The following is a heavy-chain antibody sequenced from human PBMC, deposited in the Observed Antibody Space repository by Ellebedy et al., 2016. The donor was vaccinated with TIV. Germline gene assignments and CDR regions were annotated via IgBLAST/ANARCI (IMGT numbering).Heavy chain of an antibody. J-gene: IGHJ3*02. Sequence: PGGSLRLSCAASGFTLSSHGMHWVRQAPGKGLEWVAVVAHDGNTKYYADSVKGRFTISRDDSKNSLYLQMSGLRADDTAVYYCTKEGAEHYLSFDIWGQGTMVTVSS. CDR3: TKEGAEHYLSFDI. CDR1: GFTLSSHG. CDR2: VAHDGNTK. D-gene: IGHD2/OR15-2a*01. V-gene: IGHV3-30*18.